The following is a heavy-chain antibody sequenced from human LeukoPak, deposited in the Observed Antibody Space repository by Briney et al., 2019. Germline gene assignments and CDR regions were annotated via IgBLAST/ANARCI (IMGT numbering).Heavy chain of an antibody. Sequence: SETLSLTCTVSGGSISSSSYYRGWIRQPPGKGLEWIGSIYYSGSTYYNPSLKSRVTISVDTSKNQFSLKLSSVTAADTAVYYCAIEGIAAALGDYWGQGTLVTVSS. CDR2: IYYSGST. CDR1: GGSISSSSYY. CDR3: AIEGIAAALGDY. J-gene: IGHJ4*02. D-gene: IGHD6-13*01. V-gene: IGHV4-39*07.